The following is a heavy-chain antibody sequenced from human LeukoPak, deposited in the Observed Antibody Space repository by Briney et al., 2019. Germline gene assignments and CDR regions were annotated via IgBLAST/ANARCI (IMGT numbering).Heavy chain of an antibody. CDR2: IYWDDDK. CDR1: GFSLSTSGVG. V-gene: IGHV2-5*02. D-gene: IGHD5-24*01. CDR3: AHSFERGDGYNYWGYYFDY. Sequence: SGPTLVNPTQTLTLTCTFSGFSLSTSGVGVGWIRQPPGKALEWLALIYWDDDKRYSPSLKSRLTITKDTSKNQVVLTMTNMDPVDTATYYCAHSFERGDGYNYWGYYFDYWGQGTLVTVSS. J-gene: IGHJ4*02.